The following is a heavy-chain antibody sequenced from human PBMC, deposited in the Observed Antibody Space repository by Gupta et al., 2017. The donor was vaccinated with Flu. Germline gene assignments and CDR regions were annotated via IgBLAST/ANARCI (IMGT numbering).Heavy chain of an antibody. J-gene: IGHJ6*02. CDR1: GYTFTSYD. V-gene: IGHV1-8*01. D-gene: IGHD6-13*01. CDR2: MNPNSGNT. CDR3: ARGPVIAAAGTDYYYGMDV. Sequence: QVQLVQSGAEVKKPGASVKVSCKASGYTFTSYDINWVRQATGQGLEWMGWMNPNSGNTGYAQKFQGRVTMTRNTSISTAYMELSSLRSEDTAVYYCARGPVIAAAGTDYYYGMDVWGQGTTVTVSS.